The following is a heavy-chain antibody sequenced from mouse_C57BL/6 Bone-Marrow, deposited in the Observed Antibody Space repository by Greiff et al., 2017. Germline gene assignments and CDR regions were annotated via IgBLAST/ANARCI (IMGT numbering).Heavy chain of an antibody. V-gene: IGHV14-4*01. J-gene: IGHJ2*01. Sequence: VQLQQSGAELVRPGASVKLSCTASGFNIKDDYMHWVKQRPEQGLEWIGWIDPENGDTEYASKFQGKATITADTSSNTAYLQLSSRTSEDTAVYYCTTYATTVAYYFDYWGQGTTLTVSS. CDR1: GFNIKDDY. CDR2: IDPENGDT. CDR3: TTYATTVAYYFDY. D-gene: IGHD1-1*01.